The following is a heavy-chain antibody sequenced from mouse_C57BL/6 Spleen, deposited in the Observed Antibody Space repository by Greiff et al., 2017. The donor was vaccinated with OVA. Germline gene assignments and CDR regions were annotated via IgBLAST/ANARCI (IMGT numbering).Heavy chain of an antibody. CDR1: GFTFSDYG. V-gene: IGHV5-17*01. CDR3: ARSGGSSLYWYFDV. D-gene: IGHD1-1*01. CDR2: ISSGSSTI. J-gene: IGHJ1*03. Sequence: EVQRVESGGGLVKPGGSLKLSCAASGFTFSDYGMHWVRQAPEKGLEWVAYISSGSSTIYYEDTVKGRFTFSRDNAKTTLFLQMTSLRSEDTAMYYGARSGGSSLYWYFDVWGTGTTVTVSS.